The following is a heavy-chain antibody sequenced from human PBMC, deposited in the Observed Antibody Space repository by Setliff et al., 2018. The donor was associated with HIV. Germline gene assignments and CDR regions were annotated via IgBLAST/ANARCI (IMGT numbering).Heavy chain of an antibody. CDR1: GFTFSNYG. CDR3: ARGVRGVVNGMDV. CDR2: LNTDGSST. D-gene: IGHD3-10*01. Sequence: GGSLRLSCEISGFTFSNYGMHWVRQAPGKGLVWVSRLNTDGSSTSYADSVKGRFTISRDNAKNTLYLQMNSLRAEDTAVYYCARGVRGVVNGMDVWGQGTTVTVSS. J-gene: IGHJ6*02. V-gene: IGHV3-74*01.